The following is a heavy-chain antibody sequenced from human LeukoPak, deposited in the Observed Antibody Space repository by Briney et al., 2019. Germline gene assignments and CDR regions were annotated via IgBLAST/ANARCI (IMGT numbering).Heavy chain of an antibody. V-gene: IGHV3-23*01. CDR3: AKDGNWGFGELFLERFDY. D-gene: IGHD3-10*01. Sequence: PGGSLRLSCAASEFTFSSYAMSWVRQAPGKGLEWVSAISGSGGSTYYADSVKGRFTISRDNSKNTLYLQMNSLRAEDTAVYYCAKDGNWGFGELFLERFDYWGQGTLVTVSS. CDR1: EFTFSSYA. CDR2: ISGSGGST. J-gene: IGHJ4*02.